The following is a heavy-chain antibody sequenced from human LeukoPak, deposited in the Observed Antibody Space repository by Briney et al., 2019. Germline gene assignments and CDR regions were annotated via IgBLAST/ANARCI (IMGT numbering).Heavy chain of an antibody. J-gene: IGHJ3*02. V-gene: IGHV3-23*01. CDR2: IRSNGETV. D-gene: IGHD3-22*01. CDR1: GFTFSSIA. Sequence: GGSLRLSCAASGFTFSSIAMSWVRQAPGKGLEWVSAIRSNGETVYNAYSVKGRFTISRDNSKNTLYLQMNSLRAEDTAVYYCAKDAPSMIVVVITTDAFDIWGQGTMVTVSS. CDR3: AKDAPSMIVVVITTDAFDI.